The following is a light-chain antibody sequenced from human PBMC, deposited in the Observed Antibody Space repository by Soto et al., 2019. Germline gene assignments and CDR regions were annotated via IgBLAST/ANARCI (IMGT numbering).Light chain of an antibody. V-gene: IGKV3-15*01. J-gene: IGKJ5*01. CDR1: QSLGSD. Sequence: EIVMTQSPGTLSLSPGDTATLSCRASQSLGSDLAWYQQKPGQAPRLLIFGASARPTGIPARISGSGSGTEFTLTISSLRSEDFAVYYCQQYNSWRSITFGQGTRLESK. CDR2: GAS. CDR3: QQYNSWRSIT.